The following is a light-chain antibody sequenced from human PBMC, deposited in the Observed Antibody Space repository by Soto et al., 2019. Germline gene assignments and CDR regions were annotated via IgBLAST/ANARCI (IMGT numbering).Light chain of an antibody. V-gene: IGKV1-27*01. J-gene: IGKJ4*01. Sequence: DIQMTQSPSSLSASVGDRVTITCRASQGVSNYLAWYQQKPGKVPRLLIYAASTLQSGVPSRFSGSGSGTDFTLTISSLQPEDVATYYCQKYNSAPPNTFGGGTKVEIK. CDR1: QGVSNY. CDR2: AAS. CDR3: QKYNSAPPNT.